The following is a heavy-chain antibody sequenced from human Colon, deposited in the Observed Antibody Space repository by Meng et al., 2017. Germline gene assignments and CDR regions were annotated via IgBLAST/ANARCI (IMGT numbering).Heavy chain of an antibody. D-gene: IGHD1-26*01. CDR2: IIQQGSEL. CDR3: AKESVGTYGLYNFGS. CDR1: GFTSSNFW. Sequence: GGSLRLSCVASGFTSSNFWMTWVRQAPGKGLEWVANIIQQGSELHYVDSVKGRFTISRDNSKNTVYLQMNTLRAEDTALYVCAKESVGTYGLYNFGSWGQGTLVTVSS. J-gene: IGHJ5*02. V-gene: IGHV3-7*03.